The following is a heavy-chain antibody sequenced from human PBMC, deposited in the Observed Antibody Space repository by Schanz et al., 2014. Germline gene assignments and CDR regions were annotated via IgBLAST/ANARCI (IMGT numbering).Heavy chain of an antibody. CDR1: GGSISSGSYY. V-gene: IGHV4-31*03. J-gene: IGHJ6*02. Sequence: QVQLQESGPGLVKPSQTLSLTCSVSGGSISSGSYYWNWIRQPAGKGLEWIGYISYSGVTYYNPSLKSRVTISMHTSKNQFSLKLSSVTAADTAVYYCARDSLRGATGGYGMDVWGQGTLVTVSS. CDR3: ARDSLRGATGGYGMDV. D-gene: IGHD2-8*02. CDR2: ISYSGVT.